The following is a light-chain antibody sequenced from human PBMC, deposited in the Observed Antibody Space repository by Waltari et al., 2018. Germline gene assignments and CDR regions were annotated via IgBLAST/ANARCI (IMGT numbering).Light chain of an antibody. CDR3: QAWDSTTLVV. Sequence: WYQQKPGQSTMLLIYQDTRRPSGIPKRFSGSNSGNTATLTISGTQAMDEADYYCQAWDSTTLVVFGGGTKLTVL. V-gene: IGLV3-1*01. CDR2: QDT. J-gene: IGLJ2*01.